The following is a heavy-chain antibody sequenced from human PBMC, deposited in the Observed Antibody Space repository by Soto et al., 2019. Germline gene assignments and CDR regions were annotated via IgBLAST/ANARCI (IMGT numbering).Heavy chain of an antibody. CDR3: ASSNNYNYYDSSGYLVY. V-gene: IGHV4-59*01. Sequence: SETLSLTCTVSGGSISSYYWSWIRQPPGKGLEWIGYIYYSGSTNYNPSLKSRVTISVDTSKNQFSLKLSSVTAADTAVYYCASSNNYNYYDSSGYLVYWGQGTLVTVS. CDR1: GGSISSYY. J-gene: IGHJ4*02. CDR2: IYYSGST. D-gene: IGHD3-22*01.